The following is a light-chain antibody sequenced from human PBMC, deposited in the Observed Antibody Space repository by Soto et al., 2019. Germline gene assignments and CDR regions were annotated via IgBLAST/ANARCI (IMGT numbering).Light chain of an antibody. Sequence: QSALTQPPSASGSAGQSVTISCTGTSTDVGGYNYVSCYQQHPGKAPKLMIYEVSKRPSGVPDRFSGSKSGNTASLTVSGLQAEDEADYYCSSYAGNNIHYVFGTGTKVT. V-gene: IGLV2-8*01. CDR3: SSYAGNNIHYV. J-gene: IGLJ1*01. CDR2: EVS. CDR1: STDVGGYNY.